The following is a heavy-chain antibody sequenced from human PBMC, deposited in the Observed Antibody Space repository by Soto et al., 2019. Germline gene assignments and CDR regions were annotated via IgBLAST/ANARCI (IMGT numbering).Heavy chain of an antibody. CDR2: IYYSGST. J-gene: IGHJ4*02. CDR3: ASTVTTYFDY. CDR1: GGSISSGGYY. V-gene: IGHV4-31*03. D-gene: IGHD4-17*01. Sequence: SETLSLTCTVSGGSISSGGYYWSWIRQHPGKGLEWIGYIYYSGSTYYNPSLKSRVTVSVDTSKNQFSLKLSSVTAADTAVYYCASTVTTYFDYWGQGTLVTVSS.